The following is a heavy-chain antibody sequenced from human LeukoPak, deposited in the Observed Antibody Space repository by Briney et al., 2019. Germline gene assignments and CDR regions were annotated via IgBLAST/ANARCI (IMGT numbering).Heavy chain of an antibody. J-gene: IGHJ4*02. CDR3: ARVYYGDYEGDY. CDR1: GFTFSSYS. CDR2: ISSSSSYI. V-gene: IGHV3-21*01. D-gene: IGHD4-17*01. Sequence: PGGSLRLSCAASGFTFSSYSMNWVRQAPGKGLEWASSISSSSSYIYYADSVKGRFTISRDNAKNSLYLQMNSLRAEDTAVYYCARVYYGDYEGDYWGQGTLVTVSS.